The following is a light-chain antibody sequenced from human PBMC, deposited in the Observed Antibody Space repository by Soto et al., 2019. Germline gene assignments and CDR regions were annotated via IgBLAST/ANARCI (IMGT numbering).Light chain of an antibody. CDR3: QQYNNWWT. Sequence: EIVMTQSPATLSLSPGERATLSCRASQSVSSNLAWYQQKPGQAPRLLIYGASTRATGIPARFSGSGSGTEFTLTISSLQSEDFGVYYCQQYNNWWTFGQGTKVDI. J-gene: IGKJ1*01. CDR1: QSVSSN. CDR2: GAS. V-gene: IGKV3-15*01.